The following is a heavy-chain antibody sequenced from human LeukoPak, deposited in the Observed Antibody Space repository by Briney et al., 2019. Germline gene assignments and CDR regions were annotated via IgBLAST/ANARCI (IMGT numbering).Heavy chain of an antibody. J-gene: IGHJ6*02. Sequence: GGSLRLSCAASGFTVSNNYMSWVRQAPGKGLEWVSVIYSGGSTYYADSVKGRFTISRHDSKNTLYLQTNSLRAEDTAVYYCARGPADYYGVDVWGQGTTVTVSS. CDR1: GFTVSNNY. V-gene: IGHV3-53*04. CDR2: IYSGGST. CDR3: ARGPADYYGVDV.